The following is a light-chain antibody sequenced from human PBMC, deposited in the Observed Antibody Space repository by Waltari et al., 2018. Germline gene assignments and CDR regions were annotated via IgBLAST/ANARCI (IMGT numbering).Light chain of an antibody. Sequence: EILWTQSPATLSLSPGERAPLSCRASQGVSRYLAWYQQRPGQAPRLLIYSAANGATGIPARFSGSVSCTDFALTNSSLGPENFAVYDGQQRSDWPRTFGQGTKVEIK. J-gene: IGKJ1*01. CDR1: QGVSRY. CDR3: QQRSDWPRT. CDR2: SAA. V-gene: IGKV3-11*01.